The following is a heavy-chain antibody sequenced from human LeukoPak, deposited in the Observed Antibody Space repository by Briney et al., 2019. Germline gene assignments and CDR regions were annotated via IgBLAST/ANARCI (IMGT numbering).Heavy chain of an antibody. V-gene: IGHV4-59*01. Sequence: SETLSLTCTVSGGSISSYYWSWIRQPPGKGLEWIGYIYYSGSTNYNPSLKSRVTISVDTSKNQFSLKLSSVTAADTAVYYCARDVGGWRYFDLWGRGTLVTVSS. CDR3: ARDVGGWRYFDL. J-gene: IGHJ2*01. CDR1: GGSISSYY. D-gene: IGHD4-23*01. CDR2: IYYSGST.